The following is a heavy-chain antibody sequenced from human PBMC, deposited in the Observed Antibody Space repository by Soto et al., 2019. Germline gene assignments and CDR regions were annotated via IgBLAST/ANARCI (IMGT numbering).Heavy chain of an antibody. CDR2: ISGSASST. D-gene: IGHD6-13*01. Sequence: EVQLLESGGGLVQPGGSLRLSCAASGFTFSSYAMSWVHQAPGKGLEWVSTISGSASSTYYADSVKGRFTISRDNSKNTLYLQMNSLRAEDTAVYYCAKEAAAGNWHFDLWGRGTLVTVSS. CDR3: AKEAAAGNWHFDL. J-gene: IGHJ2*01. V-gene: IGHV3-23*01. CDR1: GFTFSSYA.